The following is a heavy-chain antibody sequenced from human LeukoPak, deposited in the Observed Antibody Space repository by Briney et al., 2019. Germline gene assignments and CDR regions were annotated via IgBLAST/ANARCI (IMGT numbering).Heavy chain of an antibody. CDR3: ARKGYDYGDYDC. V-gene: IGHV4-38-2*02. CDR1: GYSISSGYY. Sequence: PSETLSLTCTVSGYSISSGYYWGWIRQPPGKGLEWIGSIYHSGSTYYNPSLKSRVTISADTSKNQFSLKLNSVTAADTAVYYCARKGYDYGDYDCWGQGTLVSVSS. D-gene: IGHD4-17*01. CDR2: IYHSGST. J-gene: IGHJ4*02.